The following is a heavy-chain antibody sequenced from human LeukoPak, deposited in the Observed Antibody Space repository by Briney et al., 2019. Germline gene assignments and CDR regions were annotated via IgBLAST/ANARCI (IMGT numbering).Heavy chain of an antibody. CDR2: ISSSSSYI. CDR3: ARTGLPSDAFDI. J-gene: IGHJ3*02. D-gene: IGHD1-14*01. V-gene: IGHV3-21*01. Sequence: PGGSLRLSCAASGSTFSSYSMNWVRQAPGKGLEWVSSISSSSSYIYYADSVKGRFTISRDNAKNSLYLQMNSLRAEDTAVYYCARTGLPSDAFDIWGQGTMVTVSS. CDR1: GSTFSSYS.